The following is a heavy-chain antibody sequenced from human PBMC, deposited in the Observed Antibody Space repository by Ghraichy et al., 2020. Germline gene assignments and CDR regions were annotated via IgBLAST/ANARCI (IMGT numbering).Heavy chain of an antibody. V-gene: IGHV3-7*01. J-gene: IGHJ4*02. D-gene: IGHD3-10*01. CDR1: GFTFSSYW. Sequence: LSLTCAASGFTFSSYWMSWVRQAPGKGLEWVANIKQDGSEKYYVDSVKGRFTISRDNAKNSLYLQMNSLRAEDTAVYYCASSYGSGSMGDYWGQGTLVTVSS. CDR3: ASSYGSGSMGDY. CDR2: IKQDGSEK.